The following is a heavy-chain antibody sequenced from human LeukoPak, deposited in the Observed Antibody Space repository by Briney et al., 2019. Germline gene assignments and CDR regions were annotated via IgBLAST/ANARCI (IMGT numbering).Heavy chain of an antibody. D-gene: IGHD3-9*01. Sequence: ASVKVSCKASGYTFTGYYVHWVRQAPGQGLEWMGWMNPKSGGTNYARKFEARVTMNRDTSISTAYMELSRLRFDDTAVYYYARSPDILTGEKFDYWGQGTLVTVSS. CDR1: GYTFTGYY. J-gene: IGHJ4*02. CDR3: ARSPDILTGEKFDY. CDR2: MNPKSGGT. V-gene: IGHV1-2*02.